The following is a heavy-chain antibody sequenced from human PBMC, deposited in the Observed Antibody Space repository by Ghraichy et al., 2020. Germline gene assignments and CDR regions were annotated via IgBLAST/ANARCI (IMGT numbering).Heavy chain of an antibody. J-gene: IGHJ1*01. CDR2: ISYYGSDK. V-gene: IGHV3-30*03. CDR3: ALGGHNSDYYSRDPDLAEYFQQ. CDR1: GFTFSTYG. Sequence: GGSLRLSCAASGFTFSTYGMHWVRQAPGKGLEWVTLISYYGSDKYYSDSVKGRFTISRDNSKNTLYLQMNSLRAEDTAVYYCALGGHNSDYYSRDPDLAEYFQQWGQGTLVTVSS. D-gene: IGHD3-22*01.